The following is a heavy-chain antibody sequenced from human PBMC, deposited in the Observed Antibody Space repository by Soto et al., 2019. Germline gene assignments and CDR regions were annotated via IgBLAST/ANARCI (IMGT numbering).Heavy chain of an antibody. CDR1: GYTFTNHP. CDR2: INGGNGNT. J-gene: IGHJ4*02. V-gene: IGHV1-3*05. Sequence: QVQLVQSGAEEKRPGASVKVSCKASGYTFTNHPVHWVRQAPGQRPEWMGWINGGNGNTKYSQNFQGRVTITRDTSASTVYMELSSLRSEDTAVYYCARWERNLDYWGQGTLVTVSS. D-gene: IGHD1-26*01. CDR3: ARWERNLDY.